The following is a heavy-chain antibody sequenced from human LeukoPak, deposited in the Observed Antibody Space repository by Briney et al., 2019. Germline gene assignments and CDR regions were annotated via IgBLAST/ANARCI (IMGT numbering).Heavy chain of an antibody. D-gene: IGHD5-18*01. J-gene: IGHJ6*02. Sequence: ASVKVSCKASGGTFSNYAISWVRQAPGQGLEWMGGIIPIFGTANYAQKFQGRVTITADEFTSTAYMELSSLRSEDTAVYYCARTYSYGIHYYYYGMDVWGQGTTVTVSS. CDR1: GGTFSNYA. V-gene: IGHV1-69*01. CDR3: ARTYSYGIHYYYYGMDV. CDR2: IIPIFGTA.